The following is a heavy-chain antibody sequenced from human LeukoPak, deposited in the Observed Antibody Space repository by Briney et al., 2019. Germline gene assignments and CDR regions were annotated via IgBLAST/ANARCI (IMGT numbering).Heavy chain of an antibody. CDR3: AKGREGQLLYIIDN. D-gene: IGHD3-10*01. J-gene: IGHJ4*02. V-gene: IGHV3-23*01. Sequence: PGGSLRLSCTTSGFPFSSYAMAWVRQAPGKGLEWVSSISGGGGRTDYADAVKGRFTISRDSSKNTLFLQMNSLRVEDTARYYCAKGREGQLLYIIDNWGLGTQVTVST. CDR1: GFPFSSYA. CDR2: ISGGGGRT.